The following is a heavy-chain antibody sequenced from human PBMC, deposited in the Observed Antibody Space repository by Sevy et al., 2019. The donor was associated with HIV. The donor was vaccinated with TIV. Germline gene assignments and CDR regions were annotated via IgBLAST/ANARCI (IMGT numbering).Heavy chain of an antibody. CDR2: IWYDGSNK. Sequence: GGSLRLSCAASGFTFSSYGMHWVRQAPGKGLEWVAIIWYDGSNKKYADSVKGRFSISRDNSKNTLYLQMNSLRAEDTAVYYCAREGIAVAGIEYYFDHWGQGTLVTVSS. V-gene: IGHV3-33*01. D-gene: IGHD6-19*01. J-gene: IGHJ4*02. CDR3: AREGIAVAGIEYYFDH. CDR1: GFTFSSYG.